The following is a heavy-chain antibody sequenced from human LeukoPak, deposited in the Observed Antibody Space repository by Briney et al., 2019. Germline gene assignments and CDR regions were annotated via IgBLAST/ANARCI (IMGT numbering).Heavy chain of an antibody. CDR1: GGSISSYY. V-gene: IGHV4-59*12. J-gene: IGHJ4*02. CDR3: ARLPGSSGRYSYYFDY. CDR2: IYYSGST. D-gene: IGHD6-19*01. Sequence: KTSETLSFSCTVSGGSISSYYWSWIRQPPGKGLEWIGYIYYSGSTNYNPSLKSRVTISVDTSKNQFSLKLSSVTAADTAVYYCARLPGSSGRYSYYFDYWGQGTLVTVSS.